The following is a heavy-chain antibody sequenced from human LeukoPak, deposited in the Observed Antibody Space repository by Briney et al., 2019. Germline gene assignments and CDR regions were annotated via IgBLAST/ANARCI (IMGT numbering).Heavy chain of an antibody. CDR1: GFTFSSYS. Sequence: PGGSLRLSCAASGFTFSSYSMNWIRQPPGKGLEWIGSVHYSGSTYSNPSLKSRVTISVDTSKNQFSLKLSSVTAADTAVYYCARDGRSDYYYDSSGNFDYWGQGTLVTVSS. CDR3: ARDGRSDYYYDSSGNFDY. V-gene: IGHV4-59*12. CDR2: VHYSGST. J-gene: IGHJ4*02. D-gene: IGHD3-22*01.